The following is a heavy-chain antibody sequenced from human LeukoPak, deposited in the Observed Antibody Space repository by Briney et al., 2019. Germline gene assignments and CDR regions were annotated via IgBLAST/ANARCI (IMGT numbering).Heavy chain of an antibody. CDR3: AKDSSGYYRLGY. J-gene: IGHJ4*02. Sequence: SVKVSCKASGGTFSSYAISWVRQAPGQGLEWMGGIIPIFGTANYAQKFQGRVTITADESTSTAYMELSSLRSEDTAVYYRAKDSSGYYRLGYWGQGTLVTVSS. V-gene: IGHV1-69*13. CDR1: GGTFSSYA. CDR2: IIPIFGTA. D-gene: IGHD3-22*01.